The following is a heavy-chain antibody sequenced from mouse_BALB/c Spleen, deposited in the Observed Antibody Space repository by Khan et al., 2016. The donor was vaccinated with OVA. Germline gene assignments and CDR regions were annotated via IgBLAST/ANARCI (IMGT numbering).Heavy chain of an antibody. J-gene: IGHJ3*01. CDR2: ISSDSITL. D-gene: IGHD4-1*01. V-gene: IGHV5-17*02. CDR3: ARGNWAWFAY. Sequence: EVELVESGGGLVQPGGSRKLACAASGFTFSSFGMHWVRQAPEKGLEWVAYISSDSITLYYADTVKGRFTISRDNPRNTPFLQLTSLTSEDTAMYDGARGNWAWFAYWGQGTLVTVSA. CDR1: GFTFSSFG.